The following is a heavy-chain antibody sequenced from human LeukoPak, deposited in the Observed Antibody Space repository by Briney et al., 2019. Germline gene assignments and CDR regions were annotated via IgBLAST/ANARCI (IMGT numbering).Heavy chain of an antibody. CDR1: GFTFGDYA. CDR3: TRVTLTNSHQPEGFYYFDY. J-gene: IGHJ4*02. Sequence: GGSLRLSCTASGFTFGDYAMSWFRQAPGKGLEWVGFTRSKAYGGTTEYAASVKGRFTNSRDDSKSIAYLQMNSLKTEDTAVYYCTRVTLTNSHQPEGFYYFDYWGQGTLVTVSS. CDR2: TRSKAYGGTT. V-gene: IGHV3-49*03. D-gene: IGHD1-14*01.